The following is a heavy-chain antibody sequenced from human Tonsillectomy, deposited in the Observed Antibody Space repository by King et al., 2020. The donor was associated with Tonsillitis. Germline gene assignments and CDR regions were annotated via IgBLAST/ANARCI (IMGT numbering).Heavy chain of an antibody. D-gene: IGHD3-10*01. CDR3: VTGGHYYGT. CDR1: GFSVSNNY. V-gene: IGHV3-53*01. J-gene: IGHJ5*02. CDR2: IYGGGNT. Sequence: VQLVESGGGLIQPGGSLRLSCAPSGFSVSNNYMSWVRQAPGKGLDWVSVIYGGGNTYYADSGKGRFTISRDNSKNTLYLQMNSLRAEDTAIYYCVTGGHYYGTWDQGTLVTVSS.